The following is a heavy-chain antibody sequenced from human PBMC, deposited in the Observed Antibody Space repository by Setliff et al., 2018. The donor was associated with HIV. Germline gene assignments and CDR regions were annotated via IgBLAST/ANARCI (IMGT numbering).Heavy chain of an antibody. Sequence: GESLKISCIASAFSFNNYYMTWVRQAPGKGLEWVANIKQDGSDKYYVDSVKGRFTISRDNAKNSLFLQMNNLRVEDTAIYYCARPLYGGNSDIGGYWGQGTLVTVSS. V-gene: IGHV3-7*01. CDR1: AFSFNNYY. CDR3: ARPLYGGNSDIGGY. J-gene: IGHJ4*02. CDR2: IKQDGSDK. D-gene: IGHD4-17*01.